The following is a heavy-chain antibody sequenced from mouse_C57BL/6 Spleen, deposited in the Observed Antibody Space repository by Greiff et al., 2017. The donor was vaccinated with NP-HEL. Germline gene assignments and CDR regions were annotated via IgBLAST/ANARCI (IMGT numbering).Heavy chain of an antibody. CDR1: GYAFSSSW. V-gene: IGHV1-82*01. J-gene: IGHJ2*01. CDR3: ARSYYYGSSPYYFDY. Sequence: QVQLQQSGPELVKPGASVKLSCKASGYAFSSSWMNWVKQRPGQGLEWIGRIYPGDGDTNYNGKFKGKATLTADKSSSTAYMQLSSLTSEDSAVYFCARSYYYGSSPYYFDYWGQGTTLTVSS. D-gene: IGHD1-1*01. CDR2: IYPGDGDT.